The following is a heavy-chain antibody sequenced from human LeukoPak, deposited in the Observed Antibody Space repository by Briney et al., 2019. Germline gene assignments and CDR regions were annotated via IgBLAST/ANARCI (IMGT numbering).Heavy chain of an antibody. Sequence: SETLSLTCTVSGGSISSYYWSWIRQPPGKGLEWIGYIYYSGSTNYNPSLKSRVTISVDTSKNQFSLKLSSVTAADTAVYYCARDILGSKGGSYLPLRALDIWGQGTMVTVSS. CDR1: GGSISSYY. J-gene: IGHJ3*02. CDR3: ARDILGSKGGSYLPLRALDI. CDR2: IYYSGST. D-gene: IGHD1-26*01. V-gene: IGHV4-59*01.